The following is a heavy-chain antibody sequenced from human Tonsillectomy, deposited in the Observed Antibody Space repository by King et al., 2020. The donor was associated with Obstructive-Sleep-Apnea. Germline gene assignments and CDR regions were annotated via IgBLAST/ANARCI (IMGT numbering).Heavy chain of an antibody. V-gene: IGHV4-39*07. CDR2: IYYNGAT. Sequence: QLQESGPGLVKPSETLSLTCTVSGGSGSRSSYYWGWIRQPPGKGLEWIGSIYYNGATYYNPSLNSRLTISVDTTKSQFSLKLSSVTAADTAVHYCAGGMHVYGDYGFAYWGQGTLGTVSS. J-gene: IGHJ4*02. CDR3: AGGMHVYGDYGFAY. CDR1: GGSGSRSSYY. D-gene: IGHD4-17*01.